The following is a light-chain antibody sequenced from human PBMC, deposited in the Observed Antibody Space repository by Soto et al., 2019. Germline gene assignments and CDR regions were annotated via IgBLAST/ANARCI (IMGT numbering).Light chain of an antibody. J-gene: IGLJ1*01. CDR3: CSYAGSSTPLI. Sequence: QSVLTQPASVSGSPGQSITISCTGTSSDVGNYNLVSWYQQHPGKAQKLMIYEVSKRPSGVSNRFSGSKSGNTASLTISGLQAEDEADYYCCSYAGSSTPLIFGTGTKVTVL. CDR2: EVS. CDR1: SSDVGNYNL. V-gene: IGLV2-23*02.